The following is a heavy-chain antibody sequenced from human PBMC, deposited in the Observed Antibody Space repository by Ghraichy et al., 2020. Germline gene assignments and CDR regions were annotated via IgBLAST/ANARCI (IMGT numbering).Heavy chain of an antibody. CDR1: GFTFSSYG. Sequence: LSLTCAASGFTFSSYGMHWVRQAPGKGLEWVAFIRYDGSNKYYADSVKGRFTISRDNSKNTLYLQMNSLRAEDTAVYYCAKDTYYYDSSGFDYWGQGTLVTVSS. CDR2: IRYDGSNK. CDR3: AKDTYYYDSSGFDY. D-gene: IGHD3-22*01. J-gene: IGHJ4*02. V-gene: IGHV3-30*02.